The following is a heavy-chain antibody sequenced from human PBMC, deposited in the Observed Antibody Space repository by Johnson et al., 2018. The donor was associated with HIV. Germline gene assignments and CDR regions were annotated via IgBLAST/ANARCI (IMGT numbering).Heavy chain of an antibody. V-gene: IGHV3-23*04. Sequence: VQLVESGGGLVQPGGSLRLSCAASGFRFSTSAMTWVRQAPGKGLEWVAVISGSGDKTYYADSVKGRFTISRDNSRNTLYLQMNSLRDEDTAVYYCAKLFLTTDAVDIWCQGTMVTVSS. D-gene: IGHD3-22*01. CDR1: GFRFSTSA. J-gene: IGHJ3*02. CDR3: AKLFLTTDAVDI. CDR2: ISGSGDKT.